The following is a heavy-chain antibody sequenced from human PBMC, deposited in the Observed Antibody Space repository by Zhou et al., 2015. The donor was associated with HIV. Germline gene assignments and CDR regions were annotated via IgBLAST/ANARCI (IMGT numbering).Heavy chain of an antibody. Sequence: QVQLVQSGAEVKKPGSSVKVSCKSSGGRFSSYPVTWVRQAPGQGLEWMGRIIPIRGTPDYAQKFLGRTTITADTSTRTTYMELSGLRSEDTAVYYCASLVAALDESYYYYYYMDVWGKGTTVTVSS. CDR3: ASLVAALDESYYYYYYMDV. D-gene: IGHD2-15*01. V-gene: IGHV1-69*08. J-gene: IGHJ6*03. CDR2: IIPIRGTP. CDR1: GGRFSSYP.